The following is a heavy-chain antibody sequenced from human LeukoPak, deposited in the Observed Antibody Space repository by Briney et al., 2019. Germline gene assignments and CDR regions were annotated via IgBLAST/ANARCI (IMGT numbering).Heavy chain of an antibody. CDR2: ITSSGATT. CDR1: GFTISTYA. Sequence: PGGSLRLSCAASGFTISTYAMTWVRQAPGKGLEWVSAITSSGATTYYAGSVKGRFTISRDISKNTLYLQMDRLTAEDSAVYYCAKEFIAGDGHVDCDSWGQGTLVTVSS. CDR3: AKEFIAGDGHVDCDS. J-gene: IGHJ4*02. D-gene: IGHD5-24*01. V-gene: IGHV3-23*01.